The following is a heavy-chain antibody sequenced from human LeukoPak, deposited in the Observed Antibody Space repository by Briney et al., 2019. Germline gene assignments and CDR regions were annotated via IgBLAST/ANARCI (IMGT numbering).Heavy chain of an antibody. CDR3: ARDVVGSYDILTGYVF. Sequence: DSVKGRFTISRDNAKTSLYLQMGSLRTEDMAVYYCARDVVGSYDILTGYVFWGQGTLVTVSS. V-gene: IGHV3-21*01. D-gene: IGHD3-9*01. J-gene: IGHJ4*02.